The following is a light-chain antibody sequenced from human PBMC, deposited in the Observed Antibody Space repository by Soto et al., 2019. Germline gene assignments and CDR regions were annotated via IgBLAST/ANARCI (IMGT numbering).Light chain of an antibody. J-gene: IGLJ2*01. CDR2: DVS. CDR1: SSDVGGYNY. CDR3: ISYAGSNSLV. Sequence: QSVLTQPPSASGSPGQSVAISCSGTSSDVGGYNYVSWYQQHPGKAPKLMIYDVSKRPSGVPDRFSGSKSGNTASLTVSGLQADDEADYYCISYAGSNSLVFGGGTKLTVL. V-gene: IGLV2-8*01.